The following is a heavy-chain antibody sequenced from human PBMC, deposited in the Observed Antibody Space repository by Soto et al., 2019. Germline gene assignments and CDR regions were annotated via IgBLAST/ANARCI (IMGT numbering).Heavy chain of an antibody. J-gene: IGHJ4*02. D-gene: IGHD6-13*01. CDR3: ARGSSSWYGVFDY. V-gene: IGHV4-39*01. Sequence: QLQLQESGPGLVKPSETLSLTCTVSGGSISSSSYYWGWIRQPPGKGLEWIGSIYYSGSTYYNPSLKSRVTISVDTSKNQFSLKLSSVTAADTAVYYCARGSSSWYGVFDYWGQGTLVTVSS. CDR1: GGSISSSSYY. CDR2: IYYSGST.